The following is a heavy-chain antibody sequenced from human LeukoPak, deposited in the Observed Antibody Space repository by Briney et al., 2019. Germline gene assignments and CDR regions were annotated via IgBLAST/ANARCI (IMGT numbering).Heavy chain of an antibody. CDR2: IKHDGSEK. V-gene: IGHV3-7*01. D-gene: IGHD3-3*01. J-gene: IGHJ4*02. CDR3: ATDRGWRTSGYYLYYFEY. CDR1: GFIFTNYF. Sequence: GRSLRLSCAASGFIFTNYFMSWVRQAPGKGLEWVASIKHDGSEKYYVDSVRGRFTISRDNTMNSLYLQMSSLRAEDTAVYYCATDRGWRTSGYYLYYFEYWGQGTLVTYSS.